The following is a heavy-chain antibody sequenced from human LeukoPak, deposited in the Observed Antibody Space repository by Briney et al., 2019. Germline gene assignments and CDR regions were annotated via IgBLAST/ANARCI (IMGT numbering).Heavy chain of an antibody. D-gene: IGHD5-24*01. CDR2: ISGSGGST. CDR1: GFTFSSYA. CDR3: ARAGGDGYNPMWDY. Sequence: GGSLRLSCAASGFTFSSYAMSWVRQAPGKGLEWVSAISGSGGSTYYADSVKGRFTISRDNAKNSPYLQMNSLRDEDTAVYYCARAGGDGYNPMWDYWGQGTLVTVSS. V-gene: IGHV3-23*01. J-gene: IGHJ4*02.